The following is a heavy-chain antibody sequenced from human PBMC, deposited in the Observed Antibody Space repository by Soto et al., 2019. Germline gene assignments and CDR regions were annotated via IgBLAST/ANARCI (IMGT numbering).Heavy chain of an antibody. V-gene: IGHV3-74*01. CDR3: VRGLIDRYGDEF. CDR1: GFTFSNYW. J-gene: IGHJ4*02. CDR2: IHPDGTTI. D-gene: IGHD5-18*01. Sequence: EVQLVESGGDLVQPGGSLRLSCVASGFTFSNYWIHWVRQAPGKGLVWVSRIHPDGTTIDYADSVKGRFTLSRDNAESTAYLQMNSXXXEDTAVYYCVRGLIDRYGDEFWGQGTLLTVSS.